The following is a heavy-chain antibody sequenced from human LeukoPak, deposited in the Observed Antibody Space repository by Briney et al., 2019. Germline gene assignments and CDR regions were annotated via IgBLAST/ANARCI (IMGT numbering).Heavy chain of an antibody. CDR3: ATGLAVAGLYYYYGMDV. CDR1: GYSISSGYY. Sequence: SETLSLTCTVSGYSISSGYYWGWIRQPPGKGLEWIGSIYHSGSTNYNPSLKSRVTISVDTSKNQFSLKLSSVTAADTAVYYCATGLAVAGLYYYYGMDVWGQGTTVTVSS. CDR2: IYHSGST. V-gene: IGHV4-38-2*02. D-gene: IGHD6-19*01. J-gene: IGHJ6*02.